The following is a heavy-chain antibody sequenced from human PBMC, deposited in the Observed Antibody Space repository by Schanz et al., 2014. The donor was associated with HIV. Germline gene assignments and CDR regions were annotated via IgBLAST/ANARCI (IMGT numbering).Heavy chain of an antibody. CDR1: GGTFSNYA. J-gene: IGHJ4*02. CDR2: INPYDGST. V-gene: IGHV1-46*01. D-gene: IGHD3-9*01. CDR3: ARGDILTGLYPYYFDS. Sequence: QVQLVQSGAEVKKPGSSVKVSCKASGGTFSNYAISWVRQAPGQGLEWMGLINPYDGSTSNAQKFQGRVTMTRDTSPSTVYMQLSSLTSDDPAVYYCARGDILTGLYPYYFDSGGQGTLVTVSS.